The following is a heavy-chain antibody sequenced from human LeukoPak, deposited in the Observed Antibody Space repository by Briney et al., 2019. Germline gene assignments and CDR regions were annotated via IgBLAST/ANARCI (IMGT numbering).Heavy chain of an antibody. CDR2: INHSGST. V-gene: IGHV4-34*01. J-gene: IGHJ4*02. Sequence: PSETLSLTCAVYGGSFSGYYWSWIRQPPGKGLEWIGEINHSGSTNYNPSLKSRVTISVDTSKNQFSLKLSSVTAADTAVYYCARHGGWELLIDYWGQGTLVTVSS. CDR1: GGSFSGYY. CDR3: ARHGGWELLIDY. D-gene: IGHD1-26*01.